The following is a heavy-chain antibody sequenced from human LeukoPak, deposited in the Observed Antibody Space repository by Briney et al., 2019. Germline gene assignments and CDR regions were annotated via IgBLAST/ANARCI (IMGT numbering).Heavy chain of an antibody. CDR3: ARLRLGELSLYPFDY. CDR1: GFTFSSYA. D-gene: IGHD3-16*02. V-gene: IGHV3-23*01. CDR2: ISGSGGST. J-gene: IGHJ4*02. Sequence: GGSLRLSCAASGFTFSSYAMSWVRQAPGKGLEWVSAISGSGGSTYYADSVKGRFTISRDNSKNTLYLQMNSLRSDDTAVYYCARLRLGELSLYPFDYWGQGTLVTVSS.